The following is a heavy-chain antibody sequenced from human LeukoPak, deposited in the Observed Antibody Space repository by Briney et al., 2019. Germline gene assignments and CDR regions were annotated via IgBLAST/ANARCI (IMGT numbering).Heavy chain of an antibody. D-gene: IGHD2-2*01. CDR1: GGSFSGYY. J-gene: IGHJ5*02. CDR2: INHSGST. V-gene: IGHV4-34*01. CDR3: ARGQPWFDP. Sequence: SETLSLTCAVYGGSFSGYYWSWIRQPPGKGLEWIGEINHSGSTNYNPSLKSRVTISVDTSKNQFSLKLSSVTAAGTAVYYCARGQPWFDPWGQGTLVTVSS.